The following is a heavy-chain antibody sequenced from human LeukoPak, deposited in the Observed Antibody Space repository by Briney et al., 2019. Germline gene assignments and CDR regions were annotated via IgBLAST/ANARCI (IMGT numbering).Heavy chain of an antibody. Sequence: GGSLRLSCAASGFTFSSYSMNWVRQAPGKGLEWVSSISSSGSYIYYADSVKGRFTISRDNAKNSLYLQMNSLRAEDTAVYYCARTDYGSGSDIDYWGQGTLVTVSS. V-gene: IGHV3-21*01. CDR1: GFTFSSYS. CDR3: ARTDYGSGSDIDY. D-gene: IGHD3-10*01. J-gene: IGHJ4*02. CDR2: ISSSGSYI.